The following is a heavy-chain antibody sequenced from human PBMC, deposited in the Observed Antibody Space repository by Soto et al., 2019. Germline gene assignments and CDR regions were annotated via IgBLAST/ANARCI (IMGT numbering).Heavy chain of an antibody. CDR1: GFIFSSYA. Sequence: GGSLRLSCAASGFIFSSYAMNWVRQAPGKGLEWVAAISHDGTNKYYRDSVKGRFTISRDNSKNTLYLQMDSLRTEDTAVYYCARDDYGDFTFDDWGQGTLVTVSS. J-gene: IGHJ4*02. CDR2: ISHDGTNK. CDR3: ARDDYGDFTFDD. D-gene: IGHD4-17*01. V-gene: IGHV3-30-3*01.